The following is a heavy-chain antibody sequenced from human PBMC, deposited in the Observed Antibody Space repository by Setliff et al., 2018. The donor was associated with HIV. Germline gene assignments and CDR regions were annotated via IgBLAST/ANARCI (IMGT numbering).Heavy chain of an antibody. D-gene: IGHD3-10*01. CDR3: ARNDFGMVRGADYFDY. V-gene: IGHV4-39*01. Sequence: SETLSLTCTVSGGSISSTDYYWAWIRQPPGKGLEWIGSIYYTGNSYYNPSLKSRVTLSVDTSKNQFSLKLTSQTAADTAVYYCARNDFGMVRGADYFDYWGQGTLVTVSS. CDR2: IYYTGNS. CDR1: GGSISSTDYY. J-gene: IGHJ4*02.